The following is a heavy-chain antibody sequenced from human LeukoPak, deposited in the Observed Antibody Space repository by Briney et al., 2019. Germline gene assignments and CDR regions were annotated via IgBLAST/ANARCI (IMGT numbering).Heavy chain of an antibody. J-gene: IGHJ4*02. Sequence: GGSVRLSGSASGFTCSGYARRWLRQAPGKGWEWGSVISGGGGSTYYAHSVKGRFTITRDKSTNTLYLQMNSLRAEDTAVYYCAKEQWLVGVGDYWGQGTLVTVSS. V-gene: IGHV3-23*01. D-gene: IGHD6-19*01. CDR3: AKEQWLVGVGDY. CDR2: ISGGGGST. CDR1: GFTCSGYA.